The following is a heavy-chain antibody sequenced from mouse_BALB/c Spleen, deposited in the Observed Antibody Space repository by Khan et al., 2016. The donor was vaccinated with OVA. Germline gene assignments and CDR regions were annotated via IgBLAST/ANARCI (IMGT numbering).Heavy chain of an antibody. J-gene: IGHJ2*01. D-gene: IGHD1-1*01. V-gene: IGHV3-2*02. CDR2: ISYSGNT. Sequence: DVKLQESGPGLVKPSQSLSLTCTVTGYSITSDYAWNWIRQFPGNKLEWMGYISYSGNTKYNPSLKSRISITRDTSKNQFFQQLNSVTIEDTATYYCARIYGGDFDYWGQGTTLTVSS. CDR1: GYSITSDYA. CDR3: ARIYGGDFDY.